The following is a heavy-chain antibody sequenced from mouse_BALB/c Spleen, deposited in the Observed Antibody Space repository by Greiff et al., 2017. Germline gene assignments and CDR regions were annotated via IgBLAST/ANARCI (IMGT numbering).Heavy chain of an antibody. V-gene: IGHV5-6-5*01. CDR1: GFTFSSYA. CDR3: ARGQNWDY. D-gene: IGHD4-1*01. J-gene: IGHJ2*01. CDR2: ISSGGST. Sequence: DVMLVESGGGLVKPGGSLKLSCAASGFTFSSYAMSWVRQTPEKRLEWVASISSGGSTYYPDSVKGRFTISRDNARNILYLQMSSLRSEDTAMYYCARGQNWDYWGQGTTLTVSS.